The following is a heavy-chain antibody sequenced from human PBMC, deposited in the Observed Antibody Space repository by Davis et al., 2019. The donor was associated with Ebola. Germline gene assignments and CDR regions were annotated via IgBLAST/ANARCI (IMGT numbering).Heavy chain of an antibody. CDR2: IKQDGSEK. J-gene: IGHJ5*02. CDR1: GFTFSSYW. CDR3: AKDSSSRHLSWFDP. V-gene: IGHV3-7*03. Sequence: GGSLRLSCAASGFTFSSYWMSWVRQAPGKGLEWVANIKQDGSEKYYVDSVKGRFTISRDNAKNSLYLQMNSLRAEDTALYYCAKDSSSRHLSWFDPWGQGTLVTVSS. D-gene: IGHD6-13*01.